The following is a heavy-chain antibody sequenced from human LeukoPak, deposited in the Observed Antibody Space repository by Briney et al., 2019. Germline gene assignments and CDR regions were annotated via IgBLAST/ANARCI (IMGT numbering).Heavy chain of an antibody. CDR3: AKDWSLGYGCLDY. CDR1: GFTFSDYW. Sequence: PGRSLRLSCSASGFTFSDYWMMWVRQAPGKGLEWVALVWNDGSKNYYADSVKGRFTISRDNSKDTLYLLLNSLRAEDTAVYYCAKDWSLGYGCLDYWGQGTLVTVSS. V-gene: IGHV3-33*06. CDR2: VWNDGSKN. J-gene: IGHJ4*02. D-gene: IGHD5-12*01.